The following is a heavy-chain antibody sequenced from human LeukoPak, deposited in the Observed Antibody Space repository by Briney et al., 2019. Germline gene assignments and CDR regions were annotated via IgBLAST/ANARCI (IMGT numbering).Heavy chain of an antibody. CDR1: GYTFTGYY. J-gene: IGHJ6*03. Sequence: GASVKVTCKASGYTFTGYYMHWVRQAPGQGLEWMGWINPNSGGTNYAQKFQGRVTMTRDTSISTAYMELRSLRSDDTAVYYCARDLGDIVVVPAARYYYYYMDVWGKGTTVTVSS. CDR3: ARDLGDIVVVPAARYYYYYMDV. D-gene: IGHD2-2*01. V-gene: IGHV1-2*02. CDR2: INPNSGGT.